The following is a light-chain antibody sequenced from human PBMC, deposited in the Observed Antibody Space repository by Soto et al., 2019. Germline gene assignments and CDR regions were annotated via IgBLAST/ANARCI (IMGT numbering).Light chain of an antibody. V-gene: IGKV1-5*01. Sequence: DIQMTQYPSSLSASIGDRVTLTCRASQEMVHWLAWYQQRPGKAPKLLVYHASSLRSGVPSRFSGSGSGREFTLTISSLQPNDSATYYCQQYNMDPGTFGQGPKVEI. J-gene: IGKJ1*01. CDR3: QQYNMDPGT. CDR1: QEMVHW. CDR2: HAS.